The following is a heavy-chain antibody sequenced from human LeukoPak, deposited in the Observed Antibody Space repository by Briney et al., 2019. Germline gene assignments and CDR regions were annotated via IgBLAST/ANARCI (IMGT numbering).Heavy chain of an antibody. D-gene: IGHD3-10*01. Sequence: PGGSLRLSCAASGFTFSSYSMNWVRQAPGKGLEWVSSISSSSSYIYYADSVKGRFTISRDNAKNSLYLQMNSLRAEDTALYYCAKNADGGLLWFGDAYYFDYWGQGTLVTVSS. CDR1: GFTFSSYS. J-gene: IGHJ4*02. CDR2: ISSSSSYI. V-gene: IGHV3-21*04. CDR3: AKNADGGLLWFGDAYYFDY.